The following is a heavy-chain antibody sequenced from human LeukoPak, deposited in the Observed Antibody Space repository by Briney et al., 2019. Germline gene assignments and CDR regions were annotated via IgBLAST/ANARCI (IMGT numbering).Heavy chain of an antibody. V-gene: IGHV4-59*01. CDR1: GGSISSYY. CDR2: MYYSGST. D-gene: IGHD6-13*01. J-gene: IGHJ2*01. Sequence: SETLSLTCTVSGGSISSYYWSWIRQPPGKGLEWIGYMYYSGSTNYNPSLESRVTISVDTSKNQFPLKLSSVTAADTAVYYCARVRYSSSLSPWYFDLWGRGTLVTVSS. CDR3: ARVRYSSSLSPWYFDL.